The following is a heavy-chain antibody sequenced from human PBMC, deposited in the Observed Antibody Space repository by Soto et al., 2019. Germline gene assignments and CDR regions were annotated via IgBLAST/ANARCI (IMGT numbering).Heavy chain of an antibody. CDR3: ARAFSSGPGYLHD. J-gene: IGHJ4*02. V-gene: IGHV3-23*01. Sequence: EVQLLESGGRLVRPGGSLRLSCTASGFTISNNAMSWVRQAPGKGLQWVSSIGASGAGTYYADSVKGRFTISRDSSKNTRYLQEDSMRDEDTAGYYCARAFSSGPGYLHDWGQGSLVTVSS. CDR2: IGASGAGT. CDR1: GFTISNNA. D-gene: IGHD3-22*01.